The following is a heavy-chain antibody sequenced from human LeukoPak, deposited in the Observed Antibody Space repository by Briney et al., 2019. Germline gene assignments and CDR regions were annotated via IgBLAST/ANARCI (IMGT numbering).Heavy chain of an antibody. CDR3: AREGYYGSGSPPSLYFDY. CDR1: GFPFNAYW. J-gene: IGHJ4*02. Sequence: PGGSLRLSCAASGFPFNAYWMTWVHQAPGKGLEWVAVTSSDLNVKLYADSVKGRFTISRDNSRSTLYLQMSSLRPEDTAIYYCAREGYYGSGSPPSLYFDYWGQGALVTVSS. V-gene: IGHV3-30*03. D-gene: IGHD3-10*01. CDR2: TSSDLNVK.